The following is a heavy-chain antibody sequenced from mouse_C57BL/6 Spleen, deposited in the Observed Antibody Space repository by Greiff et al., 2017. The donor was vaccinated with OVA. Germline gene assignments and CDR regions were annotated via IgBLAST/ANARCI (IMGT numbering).Heavy chain of an antibody. D-gene: IGHD1-1*01. CDR3: ARNQNYGSSWGFAY. CDR1: GYSITSGYY. Sequence: ESGPGLVKPSQSLSLTCSVTGYSITSGYYWNWIRQFPGNKLEWMGYISYDGSNNYNPSLKNRISITRDTSKNQFFLKLNSVTTEDTATYYCARNQNYGSSWGFAYWGQGTLVTVSA. V-gene: IGHV3-6*01. J-gene: IGHJ3*01. CDR2: ISYDGSN.